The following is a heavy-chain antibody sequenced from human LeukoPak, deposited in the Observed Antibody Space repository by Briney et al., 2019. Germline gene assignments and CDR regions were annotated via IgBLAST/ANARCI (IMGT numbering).Heavy chain of an antibody. J-gene: IGHJ4*02. CDR2: ISSSGSYI. CDR1: GFTFTSYS. CDR3: ARGTRLRQATTAPEAGY. Sequence: GGSLRLSCAASGFTFTSYSMNWVRQAPGKGLEWVSSISSSGSYIYYADSVKGRFTISRDNAKNSLYLQMNSLRAEDTAVYYCARGTRLRQATTAPEAGYWGQGTLVTVSS. V-gene: IGHV3-21*01. D-gene: IGHD5-12*01.